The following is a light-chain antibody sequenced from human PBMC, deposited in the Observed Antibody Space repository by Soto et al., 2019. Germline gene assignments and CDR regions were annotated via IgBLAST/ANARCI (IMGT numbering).Light chain of an antibody. V-gene: IGKV1-5*01. CDR3: QQYKSYPYS. CDR2: DAS. CDR1: QSISSW. J-gene: IGKJ2*01. Sequence: DIQMTQSPSTLSASVGDRVTITCRASQSISSWLAWYQQKPGKAPKLLIYDASSWESGVPSRFSGSGSGTEFTLTISSLQPDDFATYYCQQYKSYPYSFGQGTKLEIK.